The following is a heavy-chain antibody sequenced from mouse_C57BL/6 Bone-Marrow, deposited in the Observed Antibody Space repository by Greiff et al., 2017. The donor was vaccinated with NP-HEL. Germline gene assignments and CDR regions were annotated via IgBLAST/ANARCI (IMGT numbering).Heavy chain of an antibody. CDR1: GFTFSDFY. Sequence: EVQLVESGGGLVQSGRSLRLSCATSGFTFSDFYMEWVRQAPGKGLEWIAASRNKANDYTTEYSASVKGRFIVSRDTSQSILYLQMNALRAEDTAIYYCARDEGDGKGYFDYWGQGTTLTVSS. D-gene: IGHD2-1*01. V-gene: IGHV7-1*01. J-gene: IGHJ2*01. CDR2: SRNKANDYTT. CDR3: ARDEGDGKGYFDY.